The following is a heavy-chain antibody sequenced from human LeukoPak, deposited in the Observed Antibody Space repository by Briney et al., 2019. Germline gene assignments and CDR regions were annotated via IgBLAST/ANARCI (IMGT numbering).Heavy chain of an antibody. D-gene: IGHD5-18*01. CDR2: LYSGGNT. CDR1: GFTVSSNY. J-gene: IGHJ4*02. Sequence: GGSLRLSCAVSGFTVSSNYMSWVRQAPGKGLEWVSVLYSGGNTYYADSVKGRFTVSRDNSKNTLYLQMNSLRAEDTAVYYCARDGHAVDTAMVIDYWGQGTLVTVSS. V-gene: IGHV3-53*01. CDR3: ARDGHAVDTAMVIDY.